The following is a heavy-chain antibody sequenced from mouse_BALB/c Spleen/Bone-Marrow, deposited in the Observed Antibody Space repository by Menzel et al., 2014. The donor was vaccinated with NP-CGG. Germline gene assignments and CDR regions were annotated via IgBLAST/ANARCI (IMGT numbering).Heavy chain of an antibody. CDR2: INTGGSYT. CDR3: ARRALDYWYFDV. Sequence: EVNLVESGGGLVKPGGSLKLSCAASGFTFSSYDMSWVRQTPEKRLEWAAIINTGGSYTYYSDSVKGRFTISRDNAKNTLYLQMISLRSEDTAMYYCARRALDYWYFDVWGAGTTVTVSS. V-gene: IGHV5-9-3*01. J-gene: IGHJ1*01. CDR1: GFTFSSYD.